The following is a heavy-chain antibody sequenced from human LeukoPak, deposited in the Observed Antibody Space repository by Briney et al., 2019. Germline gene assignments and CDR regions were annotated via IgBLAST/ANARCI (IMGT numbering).Heavy chain of an antibody. V-gene: IGHV1-8*01. CDR1: GYTFTSYD. CDR3: ARDALVIAVAGTPYYYYGMDV. Sequence: ASVKVSCKASGYTFTSYDINWVRQATGQGLEWVGWMNPNSGNTGYAQKFQGRVTMTRNTSISTAYMELSSLRSEDTAVYYCARDALVIAVAGTPYYYYGMDVWGQGTTVTVSS. D-gene: IGHD6-19*01. CDR2: MNPNSGNT. J-gene: IGHJ6*02.